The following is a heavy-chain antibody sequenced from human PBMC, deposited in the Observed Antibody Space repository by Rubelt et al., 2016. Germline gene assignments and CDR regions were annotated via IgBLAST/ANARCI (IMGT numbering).Heavy chain of an antibody. D-gene: IGHD3-16*01. V-gene: IGHV4-4*08. Sequence: QVQLQESGPGLVKPSETLSLTCSVSGGSISSFHWSWIRQSPGKGLEWIGNIWHSGTTYYNPSLKSRVTISVDTSKNQFSLKLSSVTAADTAVYYCARDVRGSWHFDLWGRGALVTVSS. CDR3: ARDVRGSWHFDL. CDR1: GGSISSFH. J-gene: IGHJ2*01. CDR2: IWHSGTT.